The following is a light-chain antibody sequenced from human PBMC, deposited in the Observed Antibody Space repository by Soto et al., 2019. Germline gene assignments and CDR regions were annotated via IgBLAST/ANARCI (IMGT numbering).Light chain of an antibody. V-gene: IGKV3-15*01. CDR3: HQYNKWPSFT. CDR2: DAS. J-gene: IGKJ3*01. CDR1: QSVSNN. Sequence: IVMTQSPGTLSVSPGERATLLCRASQSVSNNLAWYQQKPCQAPRLLIYDASTRAPGIPPRFSGSGSGTEFTLTIISLQSEDYAVYYCHQYNKWPSFTFGPGTQVDIK.